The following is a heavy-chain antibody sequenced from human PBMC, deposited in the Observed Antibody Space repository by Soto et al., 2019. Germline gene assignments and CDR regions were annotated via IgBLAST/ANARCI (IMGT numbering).Heavy chain of an antibody. Sequence: PSETLSLTCTVSGGSISSSSYYWGWIRQPPGKGLEWIGSIYYSGSTYYNPSLKSRVTISVDTSKNQFSLKLSSVTAADTAVYYCARLKKDIVVVVAARIDYWGQGTLVTAPQ. V-gene: IGHV4-39*01. CDR3: ARLKKDIVVVVAARIDY. CDR2: IYYSGST. CDR1: GGSISSSSYY. D-gene: IGHD2-15*01. J-gene: IGHJ4*02.